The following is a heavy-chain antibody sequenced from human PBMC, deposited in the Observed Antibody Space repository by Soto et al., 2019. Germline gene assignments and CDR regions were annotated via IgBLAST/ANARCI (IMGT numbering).Heavy chain of an antibody. V-gene: IGHV3-30*18. Sequence: QVQLLESGGGVVQPGRSLRLSCAASGFTFSSYGMHWVRQAPGKGLEWVAVISYDGSNKYYADSVKGRFTISRDNSKNTLYLQMTSLRAEDTAVYYCAKERPKWLVQFDYWGQGTLVNVSS. CDR3: AKERPKWLVQFDY. J-gene: IGHJ4*02. CDR2: ISYDGSNK. CDR1: GFTFSSYG. D-gene: IGHD6-19*01.